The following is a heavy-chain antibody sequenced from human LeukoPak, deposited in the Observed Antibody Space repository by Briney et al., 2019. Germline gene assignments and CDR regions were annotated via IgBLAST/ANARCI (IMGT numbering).Heavy chain of an antibody. CDR1: GYTFTSYG. CDR2: ISAYNGNT. V-gene: IGHV1-18*01. Sequence: GASVKVSCKASGYTFTSYGISWVRQAPGQGLEWMGWISAYNGNTNYAQKLQGRVTMTTDTSTSTAYMELSSLRSEDTAVYYCARDVVIAGTQYYYGLDVWGQGTTVTVSS. CDR3: ARDVVIAGTQYYYGLDV. D-gene: IGHD6-13*01. J-gene: IGHJ6*02.